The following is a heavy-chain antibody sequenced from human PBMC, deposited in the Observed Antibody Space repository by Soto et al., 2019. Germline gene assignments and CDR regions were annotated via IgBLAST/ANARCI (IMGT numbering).Heavy chain of an antibody. CDR2: IYYSGTT. V-gene: IGHV4-39*02. D-gene: IGHD6-6*01. CDR3: ARDRPGHQHYFDY. CDR1: GGSMSSSSYY. Sequence: SETLSLTCTVSGGSMSSSSYYWGWIRQPPGKGLEWIGSIYYSGTTYADSVKGRFTISRDNAKNMVYLQMNSLRAEDTAVYYCARDRPGHQHYFDYWGLGNMVTVSS. J-gene: IGHJ4*02.